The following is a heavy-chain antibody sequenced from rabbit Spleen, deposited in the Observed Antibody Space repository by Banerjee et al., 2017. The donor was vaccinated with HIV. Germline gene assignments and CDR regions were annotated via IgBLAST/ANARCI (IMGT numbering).Heavy chain of an antibody. CDR1: GFDFSSYG. D-gene: IGHD2-1*01. Sequence: QEQLVESGGGLVQPGESLKLSCKASGFDFSSYGVSWVRQAPGKGLEWIGYIDPVFGSTVYATWAKGRFTISKSSSTTVTLQMTSLTAADTATYFCARGSAAMTMVITGFYLTLWGPGTLVTVS. CDR3: ARGSAAMTMVITGFYLTL. CDR2: IDPVFGST. J-gene: IGHJ4*01. V-gene: IGHV1S39*01.